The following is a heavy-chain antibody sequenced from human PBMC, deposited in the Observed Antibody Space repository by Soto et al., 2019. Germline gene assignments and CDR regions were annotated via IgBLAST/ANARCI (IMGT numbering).Heavy chain of an antibody. Sequence: GGSLRLSCTASGFIVSDTYVNWVRQAPGKGLEWVSVISNRGDTHYADSVGGRSSLSRDISDNTLHLQMNNLRVEDTAVYYCAREPRYCRGGSCSITGDAYDIWGQGTMVTVSS. CDR3: AREPRYCRGGSCSITGDAYDI. D-gene: IGHD2-15*01. CDR1: GFIVSDTY. V-gene: IGHV3-66*01. CDR2: ISNRGDT. J-gene: IGHJ3*02.